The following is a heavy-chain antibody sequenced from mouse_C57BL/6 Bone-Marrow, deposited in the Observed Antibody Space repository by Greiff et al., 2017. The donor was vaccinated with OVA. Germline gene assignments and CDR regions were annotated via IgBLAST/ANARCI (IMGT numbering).Heavy chain of an antibody. CDR3: TRGGWFHWYFDV. CDR2: IYPGNSDT. Sequence: EVQLQQSGTVLARPGASVKMSCKTSGYTFTSYWMHWVKQRPGQGLKWIGAIYPGNSDTSYNQKFKGKAKLTAVTSASTAYMELSSLSNEDSAVYYCTRGGWFHWYFDVWGTGTTVTVSS. J-gene: IGHJ1*03. D-gene: IGHD2-3*01. CDR1: GYTFTSYW. V-gene: IGHV1-5*01.